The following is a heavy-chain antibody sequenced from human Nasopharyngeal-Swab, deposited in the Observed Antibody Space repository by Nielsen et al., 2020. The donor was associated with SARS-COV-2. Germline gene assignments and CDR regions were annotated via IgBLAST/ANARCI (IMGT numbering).Heavy chain of an antibody. CDR2: TSSSSNYI. V-gene: IGHV3-21*01. CDR3: ARLGTESYHYYSLDV. J-gene: IGHJ6*02. Sequence: GGSLRLSCAASGFTFSSYEMNWVRQAPGKGLEWVSSTSSSSNYIYYGDSVKGRFTISRDNTQKSLYLEMNSLRVEDTAVYYCARLGTESYHYYSLDVWGQGTTVTVSS. D-gene: IGHD1-1*01. CDR1: GFTFSSYE.